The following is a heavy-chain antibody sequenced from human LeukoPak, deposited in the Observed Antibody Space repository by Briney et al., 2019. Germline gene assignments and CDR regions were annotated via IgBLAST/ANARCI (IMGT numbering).Heavy chain of an antibody. Sequence: GGSLRLSCAASGFTVSSNYMSWVRQAPGKGLEWVSVIYSGGNTYYADSVKGRFTISRDNSKNTLYLQMNSLRAEDTAVYYCAAYDFWSGYSAGIDYWGQGTLVTVSS. V-gene: IGHV3-53*01. CDR3: AAYDFWSGYSAGIDY. J-gene: IGHJ4*02. CDR1: GFTVSSNY. D-gene: IGHD3-3*01. CDR2: IYSGGNT.